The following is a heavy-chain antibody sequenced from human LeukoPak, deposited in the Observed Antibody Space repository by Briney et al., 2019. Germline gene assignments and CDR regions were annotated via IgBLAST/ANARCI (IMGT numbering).Heavy chain of an antibody. D-gene: IGHD3-22*01. CDR1: GGSISSSSYY. Sequence: SETLSLTCTVSGGSISSSSYYWGWIRQPPGKGLEWIGSIYYSGSTYYNPSLKSRVTISVDTSKNQFSLKLSSVTAADTAVYYCASGNITMIVMVIGEAFDIWGQGTMVTVSS. V-gene: IGHV4-39*01. CDR2: IYYSGST. CDR3: ASGNITMIVMVIGEAFDI. J-gene: IGHJ3*02.